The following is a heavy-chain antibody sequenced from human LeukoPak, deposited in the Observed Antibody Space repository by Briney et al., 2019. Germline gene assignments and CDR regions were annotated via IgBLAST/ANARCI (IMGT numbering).Heavy chain of an antibody. Sequence: SGPTLVNPTQTLTLTCTFSGFSLSTSGVGVGWIRQPPGKPLEWLALIYWDDDKRYSPSLKSRLTITKDTSKNQVVLTMTNMDPVDTATYYCAHSEKQWLSTGGHFDYWGQGTLVTVSS. V-gene: IGHV2-5*02. D-gene: IGHD6-19*01. CDR1: GFSLSTSGVG. J-gene: IGHJ4*02. CDR3: AHSEKQWLSTGGHFDY. CDR2: IYWDDDK.